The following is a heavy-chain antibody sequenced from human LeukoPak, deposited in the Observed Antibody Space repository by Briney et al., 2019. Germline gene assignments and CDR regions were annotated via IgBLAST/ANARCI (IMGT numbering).Heavy chain of an antibody. J-gene: IGHJ5*02. CDR2: IIPIFGTA. D-gene: IGHD3-22*01. CDR1: GGTFSSYA. Sequence: GSSVKVSCKASGGTFSSYAISWVRQAPGRGLEWMGGIIPIFGTANNAQKFQGRVTITADESTSTAYLELSSLRSEDTAVYYCATSLPYGYYDSGGSNWFDPWGQGTLVTVSS. CDR3: ATSLPYGYYDSGGSNWFDP. V-gene: IGHV1-69*01.